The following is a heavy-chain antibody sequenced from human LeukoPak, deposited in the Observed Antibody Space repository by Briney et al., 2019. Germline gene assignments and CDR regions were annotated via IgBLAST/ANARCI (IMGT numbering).Heavy chain of an antibody. CDR2: ISAYNGNT. Sequence: GASVKVSCKASGYPFSSYGNSWGRQAPGQGLEWMGWISAYNGNTNYARKLQGRVTMTTDTSTSTAYMELRSLRSDDTAVYYCARDSGGYSYGTFDYWGQGTLVTVSS. V-gene: IGHV1-18*01. CDR3: ARDSGGYSYGTFDY. CDR1: GYPFSSYG. J-gene: IGHJ4*02. D-gene: IGHD5-18*01.